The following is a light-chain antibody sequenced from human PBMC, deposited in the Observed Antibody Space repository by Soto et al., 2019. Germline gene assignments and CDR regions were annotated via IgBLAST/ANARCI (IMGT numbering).Light chain of an antibody. CDR1: QGIRDA. CDR3: LQHSDYPFT. CDR2: SAS. V-gene: IGKV1-17*01. J-gene: IGKJ5*01. Sequence: VHMTQSPSSLSASVGYRVTITCRASQGIRDALGWYQQKQGKVPKRLIYSASSLQSGVPSRFSGSGYETEFNLTISSLQTEDFATYYGLQHSDYPFTFGQGTRLEIK.